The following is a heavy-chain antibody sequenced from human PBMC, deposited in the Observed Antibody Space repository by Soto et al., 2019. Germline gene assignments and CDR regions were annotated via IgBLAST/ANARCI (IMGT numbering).Heavy chain of an antibody. D-gene: IGHD2-8*02. CDR2: ISAYNGNT. V-gene: IGHV1-18*01. CDR1: GYTFTSFG. CDR3: ARDHRGVTEAFEI. J-gene: IGHJ3*02. Sequence: QVQLVQSGAEVKKPGASVKVSCKASGYTFTSFGISWVRQAPGQGLEWMGWISAYNGNTNYAENRQGRVTMTTDTATSTAYMELRSLRSDDTAVYYCARDHRGVTEAFEIWGQGTMVTVSS.